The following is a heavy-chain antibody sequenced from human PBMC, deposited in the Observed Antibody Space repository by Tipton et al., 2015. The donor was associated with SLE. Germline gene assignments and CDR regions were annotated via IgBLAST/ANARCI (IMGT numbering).Heavy chain of an antibody. D-gene: IGHD6-13*01. J-gene: IGHJ3*02. V-gene: IGHV4-39*07. CDR3: ATYGGSSWGDAFDI. Sequence: TLSLTCTVSGGSISSSSYYWGWIRHPPGKGLEWIGSIYYSGSTYYNPSLKSRVTISVDTSKNPFSLKLSSVTAADTAVYYCATYGGSSWGDAFDIWGQGTIVNVSS. CDR1: GGSISSSSYY. CDR2: IYYSGST.